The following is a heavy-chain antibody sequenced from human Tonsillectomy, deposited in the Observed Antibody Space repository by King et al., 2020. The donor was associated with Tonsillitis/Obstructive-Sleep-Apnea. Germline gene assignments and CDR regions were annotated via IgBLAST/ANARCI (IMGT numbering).Heavy chain of an antibody. CDR2: IYPGDSDT. CDR1: GYSFASYW. D-gene: IGHD2-2*01. Sequence: QLVQSGAEVKKPGESLKISCEGSGYSFASYWIGWVRQMPGKGLEWMGIIYPGDSDTRYSPSFQGLVAISADKSISTAYLQWSSLKASDTALYYCARLNPAMVRSLDYWGQVAMVIVSS. J-gene: IGHJ4*02. CDR3: ARLNPAMVRSLDY. V-gene: IGHV5-51*01.